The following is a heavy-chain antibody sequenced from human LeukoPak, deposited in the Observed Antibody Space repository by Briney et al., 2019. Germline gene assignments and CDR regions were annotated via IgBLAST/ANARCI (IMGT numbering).Heavy chain of an antibody. CDR3: ARPRGAWYNAFDI. Sequence: PGESLKISCKGSGYRFTSYWIGWVRQMPGKGLEGMGIIYPGDFDTRYSPSFEGQVTISADKSISTAYLQWTSLKASDSAMYYCARPRGAWYNAFDIWGQGTMVTVSS. CDR2: IYPGDFDT. V-gene: IGHV5-51*03. J-gene: IGHJ3*02. CDR1: GYRFTSYW. D-gene: IGHD6-13*01.